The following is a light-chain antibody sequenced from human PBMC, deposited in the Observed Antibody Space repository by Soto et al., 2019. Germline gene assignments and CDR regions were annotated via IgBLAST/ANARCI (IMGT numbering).Light chain of an antibody. CDR1: QSVINN. CDR2: GAS. J-gene: IGKJ4*01. Sequence: EIVLTQSPATLSVSPGERATLSCRASQSVINNLAWYQQKPGQGPRLLIFGASTSATDIPARFSGSGSGTEFTLTISSLQSEDFAVYYCQQYIHWPPLTFGGGTKVEIK. CDR3: QQYIHWPPLT. V-gene: IGKV3-15*01.